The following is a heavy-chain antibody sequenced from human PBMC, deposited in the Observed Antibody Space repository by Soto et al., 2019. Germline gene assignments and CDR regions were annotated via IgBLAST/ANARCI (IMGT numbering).Heavy chain of an antibody. CDR2: MYHTGGA. CDR1: GGSSNFY. V-gene: IGHV4-59*01. CDR3: ARSLEPSWFDP. Sequence: PSETLSLTCTVSGGSSNFYWSWIRQSPGKGLEWIGYMYHTGGANYNPPFRGRVTMSVDMSKNQASLKLASVTAADTAVYYCARSLEPSWFDPWGQGTLVTVSS. J-gene: IGHJ5*02.